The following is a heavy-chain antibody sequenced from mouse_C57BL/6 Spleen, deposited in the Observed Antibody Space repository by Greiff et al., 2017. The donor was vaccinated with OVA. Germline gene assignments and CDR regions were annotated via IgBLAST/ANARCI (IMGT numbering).Heavy chain of an antibody. CDR1: GYAFSSSW. CDR2: IYPGDGDT. Sequence: VQLQQSGPELVKPGASVKISCKASGYAFSSSWMNWVKQRPGKGLEWIGRIYPGDGDTNYNGKFKGKATLTADKSSITAYMQLSSLTSEDSAVYFCAREVRGYDAGYFDYWGQGTTLTVSS. D-gene: IGHD2-2*01. J-gene: IGHJ2*01. V-gene: IGHV1-82*01. CDR3: AREVRGYDAGYFDY.